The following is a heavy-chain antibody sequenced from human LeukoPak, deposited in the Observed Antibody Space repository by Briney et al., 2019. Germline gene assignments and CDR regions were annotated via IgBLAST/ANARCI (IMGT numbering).Heavy chain of an antibody. J-gene: IGHJ4*02. Sequence: GGSLRLSCTASGFTFGDYAMSWVRQAPGKGLEGVGFIRSKAYDGTTEYAASVKGRFTISRDDSKSIAYLQMNSLKTEDTAVYYCTREAATGYYYGSGDFDYWGQGTLVTVSS. CDR2: IRSKAYDGTT. CDR1: GFTFGDYA. CDR3: TREAATGYYYGSGDFDY. D-gene: IGHD3-10*01. V-gene: IGHV3-49*04.